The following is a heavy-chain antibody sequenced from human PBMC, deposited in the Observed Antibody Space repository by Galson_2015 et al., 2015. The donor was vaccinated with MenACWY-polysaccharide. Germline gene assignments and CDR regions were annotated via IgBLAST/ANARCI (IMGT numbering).Heavy chain of an antibody. CDR1: GFTFSSYA. V-gene: IGHV3-30-3*01. Sequence: SLRLSYAASGFTFSSYAMHWVRQAPGKGLEWVAVISYDGSNKYYADSVKGRFTISRDNSKNTLYLQMNSLRAEDTAVYYCASTVTGYYYGMDVWGQGTTVTVSS. D-gene: IGHD4-17*01. CDR3: ASTVTGYYYGMDV. CDR2: ISYDGSNK. J-gene: IGHJ6*02.